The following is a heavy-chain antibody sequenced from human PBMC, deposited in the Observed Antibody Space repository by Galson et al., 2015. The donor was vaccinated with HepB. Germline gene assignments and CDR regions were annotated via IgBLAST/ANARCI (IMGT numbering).Heavy chain of an antibody. CDR2: INPSGGST. CDR1: GYTFTSYY. D-gene: IGHD3-3*01. J-gene: IGHJ4*02. Sequence: SVKVSCKASGYTFTSYYMHWVRQTPEQGLEWMGIINPSGGSTSYAQKFQGRVTMTRDTSTSTVYMELSSLRSEDTAGYYCARATPSSWIGHDYWGQGTRVSVSS. V-gene: IGHV1-46*03. CDR3: ARATPSSWIGHDY.